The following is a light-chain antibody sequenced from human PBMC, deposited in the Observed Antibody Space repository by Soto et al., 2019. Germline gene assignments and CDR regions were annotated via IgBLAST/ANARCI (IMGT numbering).Light chain of an antibody. Sequence: ERVMTQSPATLSVSPGEIATLSCRASQSVNSNYLAWYQQLPGQPPRLLIYGISTRATGIPARFSGSGSGTEFSLTISSLQSEDFAVYYCQQYSKWPITFGQGTRLEI. CDR2: GIS. J-gene: IGKJ5*01. V-gene: IGKV3-15*01. CDR3: QQYSKWPIT. CDR1: QSVNSN.